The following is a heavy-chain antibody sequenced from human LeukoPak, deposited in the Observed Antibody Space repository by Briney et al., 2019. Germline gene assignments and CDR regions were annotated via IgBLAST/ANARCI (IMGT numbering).Heavy chain of an antibody. CDR1: GGSFSGYY. CDR2: INHSGST. D-gene: IGHD3-10*01. Sequence: SETLSLTCAVYGGSFSGYYWSWIRQPPGKGLEWIGEINHSGSTNYNPSLKSRVTISVDTSKNQFSLKLSSVTAADTAVYYCARRGSGTMVRGVLDAFDIWGQGTMVTVSS. J-gene: IGHJ3*02. V-gene: IGHV4-34*01. CDR3: ARRGSGTMVRGVLDAFDI.